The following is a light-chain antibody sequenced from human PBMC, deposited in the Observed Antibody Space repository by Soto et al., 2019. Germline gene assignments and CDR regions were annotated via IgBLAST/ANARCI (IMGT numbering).Light chain of an antibody. CDR1: QGVRDD. CDR2: SAS. J-gene: IGKJ4*01. Sequence: IQMTQSPSSLSASVGDRVTITCRASQGVRDDVGWYQQKPGKAPKLLIYSASTLQSGVPSRFSGSGSGTDFTLTICGLQPDGFAPYSCLQESNYPLTFGGGTKVEIK. V-gene: IGKV1-6*01. CDR3: LQESNYPLT.